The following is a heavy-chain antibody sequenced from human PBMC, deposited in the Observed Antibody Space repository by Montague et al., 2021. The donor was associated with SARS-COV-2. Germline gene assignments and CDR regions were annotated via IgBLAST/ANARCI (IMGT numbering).Heavy chain of an antibody. D-gene: IGHD1-26*01. J-gene: IGHJ3*02. CDR3: ARAYSGSYNDAFDI. CDR1: GFTFSSYA. Sequence: SLILSYAASGFTFSSYAMHWVRQAPVKGLEWVAVISYDGSNKYYXDSVKGRFTISRDNSKNTLYLQMNSLRAEDTAVYYCARAYSGSYNDAFDIWGQGTMVTVSS. V-gene: IGHV3-30*04. CDR2: ISYDGSNK.